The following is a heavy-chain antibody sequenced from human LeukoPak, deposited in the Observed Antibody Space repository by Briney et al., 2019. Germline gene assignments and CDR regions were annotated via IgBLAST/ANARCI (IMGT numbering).Heavy chain of an antibody. Sequence: SETLSLTCAVHGGSFNGFYWTWMRQAPGKGPEWIGEINHSRGTSYTASLWSRVTISQDTSKNQFSLKLTSVTAADTAVCYCARGLGEGYPDSWGQGTLVIVSS. CDR2: INHSRGT. V-gene: IGHV4-34*01. CDR1: GGSFNGFY. J-gene: IGHJ4*02. CDR3: ARGLGEGYPDS. D-gene: IGHD5-24*01.